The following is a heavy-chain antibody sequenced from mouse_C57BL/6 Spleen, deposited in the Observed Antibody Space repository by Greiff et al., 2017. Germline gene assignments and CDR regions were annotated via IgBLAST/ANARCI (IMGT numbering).Heavy chain of an antibody. V-gene: IGHV1-42*01. CDR3: ARTGSSTHYAMDY. CDR2: INPSTGGT. CDR1: GYSFTGYY. D-gene: IGHD1-1*01. Sequence: VQLQQSGPELVKPGASVKISCKASGYSFTGYYMNWVKQSPEKSLEWIGEINPSTGGTTYNQKFKAKATLTVDKSSSTAYMQLKSLTSEDSAVYYCARTGSSTHYAMDYWGQGTSGTVSS. J-gene: IGHJ4*01.